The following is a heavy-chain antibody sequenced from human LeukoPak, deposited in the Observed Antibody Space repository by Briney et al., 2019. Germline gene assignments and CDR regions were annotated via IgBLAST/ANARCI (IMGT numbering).Heavy chain of an antibody. Sequence: PSENLFLTCTVSGGSISSYYWSWVRQPPGEGLEWVGDIYYSGSTNYNPSLKSRVTISVDTSKNQFSLKLSSVTAADTAVYYCARDTYYYDSSGYYGGFDYWGQGTLVTVSS. V-gene: IGHV4-59*01. CDR1: GGSISSYY. CDR3: ARDTYYYDSSGYYGGFDY. D-gene: IGHD3-22*01. J-gene: IGHJ4*02. CDR2: IYYSGST.